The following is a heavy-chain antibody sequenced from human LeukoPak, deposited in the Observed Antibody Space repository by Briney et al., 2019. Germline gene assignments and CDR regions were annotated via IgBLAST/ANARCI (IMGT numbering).Heavy chain of an antibody. D-gene: IGHD6-19*01. CDR3: ARGGDSSGWYRVYYYYGMDV. J-gene: IGHJ6*02. Sequence: SETLSLTCAVYGGSFSGYYWSWIRQPPGKGLEWIGEINHSGSTNYNPSLKSRVTISVDTSKNQFSLKLSSVTAADTAVYYCARGGDSSGWYRVYYYYGMDVWGQGTTVTVSS. V-gene: IGHV4-34*01. CDR1: GGSFSGYY. CDR2: INHSGST.